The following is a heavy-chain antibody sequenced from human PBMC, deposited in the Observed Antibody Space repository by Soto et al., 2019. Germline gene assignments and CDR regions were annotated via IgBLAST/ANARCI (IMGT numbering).Heavy chain of an antibody. Sequence: PGGSLRLSCTASGFTFGDYAMSWVRQAPGKGLEWVGFIRSKAYGGTTEYAASVKGRFTISRDDSKSIAYLQMNSLKTEDTAVFYCTRVRLVWFDYFAYWGQGPLVPVSS. CDR2: IRSKAYGGTT. CDR1: GFTFGDYA. V-gene: IGHV3-49*04. CDR3: TRVRLVWFDYFAY. D-gene: IGHD3-10*01. J-gene: IGHJ4*02.